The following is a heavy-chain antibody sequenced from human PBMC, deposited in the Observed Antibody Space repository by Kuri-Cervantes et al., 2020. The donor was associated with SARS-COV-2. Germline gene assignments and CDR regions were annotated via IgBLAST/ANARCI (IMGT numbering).Heavy chain of an antibody. J-gene: IGHJ6*03. CDR2: IYHSGST. D-gene: IGHD3-3*01. CDR3: ARQYDFWSPAYYYYYYMDV. V-gene: IGHV4-30-2*01. Sequence: LRLSCAVSGGSISSGGYSWSWIRQPPGKGLEWIGYIYHSGSTYYNPSLKSRVTISVDRSKNQFSLKLSSVTAADTAVYYCARQYDFWSPAYYYYYYMDVWGKGTTVTVSS. CDR1: GGSISSGGYS.